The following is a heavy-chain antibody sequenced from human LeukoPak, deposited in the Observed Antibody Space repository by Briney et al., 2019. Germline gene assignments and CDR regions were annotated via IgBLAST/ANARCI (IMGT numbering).Heavy chain of an antibody. CDR3: ARETLRWNAFDI. J-gene: IGHJ3*02. D-gene: IGHD4-23*01. CDR2: IWYDGSNK. Sequence: GGSLRLSCAASGFTFSSYGMHWVRQAPGKGLEWVAVIWYDGSNKYYADSVKGRFTISRDNSKNTLYLQMNSLRAEDTAVYYCARETLRWNAFDIWGQGTMVTVSS. V-gene: IGHV3-33*01. CDR1: GFTFSSYG.